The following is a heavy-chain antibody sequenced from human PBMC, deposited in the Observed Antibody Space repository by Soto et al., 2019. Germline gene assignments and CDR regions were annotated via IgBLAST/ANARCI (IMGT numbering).Heavy chain of an antibody. J-gene: IGHJ3*02. V-gene: IGHV4-39*01. CDR1: CGSISSSNYY. D-gene: IGHD3-16*01. CDR2: IYYSGST. Sequence: SETLSLTCTVSCGSISSSNYYWGWIRQPPGKGLEWIGSIYYSGSTSYNSSLKSRVTISVDTSKNQFSLRLRSVTAADTAVYYCASPTLGAFDIWGQGTMVTVSS. CDR3: ASPTLGAFDI.